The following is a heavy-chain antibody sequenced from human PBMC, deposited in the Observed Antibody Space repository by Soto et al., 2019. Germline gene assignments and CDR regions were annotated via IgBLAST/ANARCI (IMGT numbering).Heavy chain of an antibody. J-gene: IGHJ6*02. CDR3: AKHFYASGSYYTALHYYYGMDV. CDR1: GFTFSSYA. CDR2: ISGSGGST. V-gene: IGHV3-23*01. Sequence: EVQLLESGGGLVQPGGSLRLSCAASGFTFSSYAMSWVRQAPGKGLEWVSAISGSGGSTYYADSVKGRCTISGDTSKNTLYLQMISLRGEDTAVYYCAKHFYASGSYYTALHYYYGMDVWGQGTTVTGS. D-gene: IGHD3-10*01.